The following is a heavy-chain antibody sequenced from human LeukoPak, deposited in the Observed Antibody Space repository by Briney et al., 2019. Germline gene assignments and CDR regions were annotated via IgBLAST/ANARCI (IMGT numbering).Heavy chain of an antibody. CDR2: FDPEDGET. Sequence: ASVKVSCKVSGYTLTELSMHWVRQAPGKGLEWMGGFDPEDGETIYAQKFQGRVTMTEDTSTDTAYMELSSLRSEDTAVYYCATDPGIAAAGSPAFDPWGQGTLVTVSS. CDR1: GYTLTELS. D-gene: IGHD6-13*01. V-gene: IGHV1-24*01. CDR3: ATDPGIAAAGSPAFDP. J-gene: IGHJ5*02.